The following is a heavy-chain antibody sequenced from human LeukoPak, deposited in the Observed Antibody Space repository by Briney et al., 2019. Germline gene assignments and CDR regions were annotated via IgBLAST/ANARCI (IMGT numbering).Heavy chain of an antibody. D-gene: IGHD6-19*01. CDR3: ARVEGSSGWARLGY. J-gene: IGHJ4*02. CDR1: GFTFSSYA. Sequence: GGSLRLSCAASGFTFSSYAMSWVRQAPGKGLEWVSAISGSGGSTYYADSVKGRFTISRDNAKNSLYLQMNSLRAEDTAVYYCARVEGSSGWARLGYWGQGTLVTVSS. V-gene: IGHV3-23*01. CDR2: ISGSGGST.